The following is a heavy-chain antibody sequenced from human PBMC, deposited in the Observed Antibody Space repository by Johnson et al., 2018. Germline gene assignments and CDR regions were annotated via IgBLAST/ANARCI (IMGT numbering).Heavy chain of an antibody. Sequence: QVQLVESGAEVKKPGSSVKVSCKASGGTFSSYAISWVRQAPGQGLEWMGGIIPIFGTANHAQKFQGRVTITADASTSTAYMGLSSLRSEDTAVYYRAIVVVVAPTSRFYHDAGLDVWVQGTTGTVSS. J-gene: IGHJ6*02. D-gene: IGHD2-15*01. CDR1: GGTFSSYA. CDR2: IIPIFGTA. V-gene: IGHV1-69*01. CDR3: AIVVVVAPTSRFYHDAGLDV.